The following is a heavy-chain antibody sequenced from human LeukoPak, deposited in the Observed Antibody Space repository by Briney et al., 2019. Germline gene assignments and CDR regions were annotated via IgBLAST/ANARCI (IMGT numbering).Heavy chain of an antibody. J-gene: IGHJ4*02. D-gene: IGHD3-22*01. Sequence: ASVKVSCKASGYTFTSYGISWVRQAPGQRLEWMGWISAYNGNTNYAQKLQGRVTMTTDTSTSTAYMELRSLRSDDTAVYYCARDWGYYYDSSGYLDWGQGTLVTVSS. CDR3: ARDWGYYYDSSGYLD. V-gene: IGHV1-18*01. CDR2: ISAYNGNT. CDR1: GYTFTSYG.